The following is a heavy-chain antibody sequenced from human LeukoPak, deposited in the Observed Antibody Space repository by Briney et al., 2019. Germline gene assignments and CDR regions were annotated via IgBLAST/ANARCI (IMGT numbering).Heavy chain of an antibody. J-gene: IGHJ5*02. CDR1: SGYFSGYY. D-gene: IGHD3-10*01. CDR3: ARDYRKMFDP. CDR2: IYHSGST. V-gene: IGHV4-34*01. Sequence: SETLSLTCAVYSGYFSGYYWSWIRQPPGKGLEWIGEIYHSGSTNYNPSLKSRATISVDKSKNQFSLKLSSVTAADTAVYYCARDYRKMFDPWGQGTLVTVSS.